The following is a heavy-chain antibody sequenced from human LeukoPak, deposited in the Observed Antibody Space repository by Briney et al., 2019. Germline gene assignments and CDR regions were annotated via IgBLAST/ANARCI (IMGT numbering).Heavy chain of an antibody. CDR1: GFTFSSYA. Sequence: GSLRLSCAASGFTFSSYAMSWVRQAPGKGLEWVSAISGSAHRTYYADSVKGRFTVSRDNSKNTLYLQVNSLRAEDTAVYYCAKDREEDMATITLSDSWGQGTLVTVSS. V-gene: IGHV3-23*01. CDR3: AKDREEDMATITLSDS. J-gene: IGHJ4*02. CDR2: ISGSAHRT. D-gene: IGHD5-24*01.